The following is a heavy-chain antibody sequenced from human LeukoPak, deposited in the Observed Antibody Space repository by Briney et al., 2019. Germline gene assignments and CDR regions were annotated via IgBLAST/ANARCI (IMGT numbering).Heavy chain of an antibody. CDR2: ISYDGSNK. D-gene: IGHD4-17*01. CDR1: GFTFSSYG. V-gene: IGHV3-30*18. CDR3: AKDWGYGDYGGYYFDY. Sequence: GWSLGLSCAASGFTFSSYGMHWVRQAPGKGLEWVAVISYDGSNKYYADSVKGRFTISRDNSKNTLYLQMNSLRAEDTAVYYCAKDWGYGDYGGYYFDYWGQGTLVTVSS. J-gene: IGHJ4*02.